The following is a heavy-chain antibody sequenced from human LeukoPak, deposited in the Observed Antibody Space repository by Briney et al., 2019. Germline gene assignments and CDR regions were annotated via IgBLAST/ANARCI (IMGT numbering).Heavy chain of an antibody. CDR1: GFTFSSYA. CDR2: INHSGST. V-gene: IGHV4-34*01. CDR3: ARGLIAAAGYNWFDP. Sequence: AGGSLRLSCATSGFTFSSYAMSWVRQPPGKGLEWIGEINHSGSTNYNPSLKSRVTISVDTSKNQFSLKLSAVTAADTAVYYCARGLIAAAGYNWFDPWGQGTLVTVSS. J-gene: IGHJ5*02. D-gene: IGHD6-13*01.